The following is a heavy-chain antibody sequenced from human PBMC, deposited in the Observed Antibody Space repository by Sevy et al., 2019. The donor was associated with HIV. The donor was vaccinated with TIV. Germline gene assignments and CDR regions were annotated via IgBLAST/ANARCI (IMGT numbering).Heavy chain of an antibody. CDR2: ISSSGSTI. CDR3: ARDAAAAPGYFDY. V-gene: IGHV3-11*01. Sequence: GGSLRLSCAASGFTFSDYYMSWIRQAPGKGLEWVSYISSSGSTIYYADSVKGRFTISRDNAKNSRYLQMNSLRAEDTAVYYCARDAAAAPGYFDYWGQGTLVTVSS. J-gene: IGHJ4*02. D-gene: IGHD6-13*01. CDR1: GFTFSDYY.